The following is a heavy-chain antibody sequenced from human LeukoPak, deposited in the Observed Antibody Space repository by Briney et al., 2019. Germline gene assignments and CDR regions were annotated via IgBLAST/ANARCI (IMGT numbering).Heavy chain of an antibody. CDR3: ARDSLTRELPWVYYSYYMDV. V-gene: IGHV1-2*06. CDR2: INPNSGGT. D-gene: IGHD1-26*01. J-gene: IGHJ6*03. Sequence: ASVKVSCKASGYTFTGYYMHWVRQAPGQGLEWMGRINPNSGGTNYAQKFQGRVTMTRDTSISTAYMELSRLRSDDTAVYYCARDSLTRELPWVYYSYYMDVWGKGTTVTVSS. CDR1: GYTFTGYY.